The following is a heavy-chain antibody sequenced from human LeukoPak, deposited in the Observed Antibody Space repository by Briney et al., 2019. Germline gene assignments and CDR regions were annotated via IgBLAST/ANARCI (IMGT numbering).Heavy chain of an antibody. CDR3: ARDLIAVAGTYDAFDI. CDR1: GGTFSSYA. Sequence: GASVKVSCKASGGTFSSYAISWVRQAPGQGLEWMGGIIPIFGTANYAQKFQGRVTITADKSTSTAYMELSSLRSEDTAVYYCARDLIAVAGTYDAFDIWGQGTMVTVSS. V-gene: IGHV1-69*06. D-gene: IGHD6-19*01. CDR2: IIPIFGTA. J-gene: IGHJ3*02.